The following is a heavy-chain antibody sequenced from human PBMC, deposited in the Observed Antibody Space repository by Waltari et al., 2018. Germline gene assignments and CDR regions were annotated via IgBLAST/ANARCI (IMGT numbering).Heavy chain of an antibody. D-gene: IGHD1-26*01. Sequence: QVQLQESGPGLVKPSQTLSLTCTVSGGSISRGGYYWSWIRQHPGKGLEWIGYIYYSGSTYYNPSLKSLVTISVDTSKNQFSLKLSSVTAADTAVYYCASSRRRVGGWFDPWGQGTLVTVSS. V-gene: IGHV4-31*01. J-gene: IGHJ5*02. CDR3: ASSRRRVGGWFDP. CDR2: IYYSGST. CDR1: GGSISRGGYY.